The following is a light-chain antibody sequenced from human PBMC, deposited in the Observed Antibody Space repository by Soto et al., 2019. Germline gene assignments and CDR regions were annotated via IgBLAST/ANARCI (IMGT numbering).Light chain of an antibody. CDR2: AAS. J-gene: IGKJ1*01. CDR1: HSVSSGY. V-gene: IGKV3-20*01. Sequence: EIVLTQSPGNLSLSPGDRATLSCRASHSVSSGYLAWYQQQPGQAPRLLMYAASSRATGVPDRFSGSGSGTDFPLTISSLEPGDSAVYYCQQYGSWTFGQGTKVEIK. CDR3: QQYGSWT.